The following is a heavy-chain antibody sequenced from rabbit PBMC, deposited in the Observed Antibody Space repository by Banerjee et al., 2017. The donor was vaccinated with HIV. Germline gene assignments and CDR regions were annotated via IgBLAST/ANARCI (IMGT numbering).Heavy chain of an antibody. D-gene: IGHD4-1*01. CDR2: IYAGKGST. Sequence: QLKETGGGLVQPGGSLTLSCKASGFDFSSYYMSWVRQAPGKGLEWIGIIYAGKGSTDYASWVNGRFTISSDNAQNTVDLQMNSLTAADTATYFCARDLSSSGWSDFALWGPGTLVTVS. CDR1: GFDFSSYY. CDR3: ARDLSSSGWSDFAL. V-gene: IGHV1S7*01. J-gene: IGHJ4*01.